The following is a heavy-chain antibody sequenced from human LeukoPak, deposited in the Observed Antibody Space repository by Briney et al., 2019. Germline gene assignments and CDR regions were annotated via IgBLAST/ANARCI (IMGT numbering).Heavy chain of an antibody. J-gene: IGHJ3*02. CDR2: IIPIFGTT. D-gene: IGHD3-22*01. V-gene: IGHV1-69*13. CDR3: ARECRDYYDSSGYYYEAYAFDI. Sequence: SVKVSCKASGGTVRRFGISWVRQAPGQGLEWMGGIIPIFGTTSYVQKFQGRVTINADESTSTAYMELSRLRSDDTAVYYCARECRDYYDSSGYYYEAYAFDIWGQGTMVTVSS. CDR1: GGTVRRFG.